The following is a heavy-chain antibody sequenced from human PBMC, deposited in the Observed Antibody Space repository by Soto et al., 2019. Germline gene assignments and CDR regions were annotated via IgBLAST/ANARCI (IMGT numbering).Heavy chain of an antibody. CDR3: ARDDIPGRAAAIYGMDV. Sequence: QVQLVESGGGVVQPGRSLRLSCAASGFTFSNYGMHWVRQAPGKGLEWVAVIWYDGSNKYYADSVKGRFTISRDNSKNTLYLQMNSLRAEDTAVYYCARDDIPGRAAAIYGMDVWGQGTTVTVSS. CDR1: GFTFSNYG. D-gene: IGHD6-25*01. V-gene: IGHV3-33*01. J-gene: IGHJ6*02. CDR2: IWYDGSNK.